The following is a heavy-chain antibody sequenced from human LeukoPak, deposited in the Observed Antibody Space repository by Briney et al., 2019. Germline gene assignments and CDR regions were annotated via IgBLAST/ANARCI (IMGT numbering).Heavy chain of an antibody. CDR1: GFTFSSYG. V-gene: IGHV3-23*01. Sequence: GGSLRLSCAASGFTFSSYGMSWVRQAPGKGLEWVSAISGSGGSTYYADSVKGRFTISRDNSKNTLYLQMNSLRAEDTAVYYCARDKTRLQFDYWGQGTLVTVSS. CDR2: ISGSGGST. CDR3: ARDKTRLQFDY. D-gene: IGHD4-11*01. J-gene: IGHJ4*02.